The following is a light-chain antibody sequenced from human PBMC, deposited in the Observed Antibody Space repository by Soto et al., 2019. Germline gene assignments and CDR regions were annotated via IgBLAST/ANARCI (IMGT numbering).Light chain of an antibody. CDR3: SSYTSSSTLYV. CDR2: DVS. V-gene: IGLV2-14*01. Sequence: QSALTQPACVSGSPGQSITISCTGTSSDVGGYNYVSWYQQHPGKAPKLMIYDVSNRPSGVSNRFSGSKSGNTASLTISGLQAEDEADYYCSSYTSSSTLYVFGTGTKVTVL. CDR1: SSDVGGYNY. J-gene: IGLJ1*01.